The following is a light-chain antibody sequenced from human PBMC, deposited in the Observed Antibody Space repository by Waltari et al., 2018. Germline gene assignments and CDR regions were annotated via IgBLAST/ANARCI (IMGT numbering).Light chain of an antibody. CDR1: SSDVGGYHY. CDR2: DVS. CDR3: CSYAGSSTHVL. V-gene: IGLV2-23*02. J-gene: IGLJ2*01. Sequence: QSALTQPASVSGSPGQSITISCPGTSSDVGGYHYVSWYQQYPGKAPKLMIYDVSKRPSGVSNRFSGSKSGNTASLTISGLQAEDEADYYCCSYAGSSTHVLFGGGTKLTVL.